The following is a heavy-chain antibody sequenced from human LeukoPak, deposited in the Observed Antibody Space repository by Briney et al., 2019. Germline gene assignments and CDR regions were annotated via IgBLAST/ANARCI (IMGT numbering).Heavy chain of an antibody. V-gene: IGHV3-48*01. D-gene: IGHD1-1*01. J-gene: IGHJ4*02. Sequence: PGGSLRLSCAASGFTFSSYSMNWVRQAPGKGLEWVSYISSSSSTIYYADSVKGRFTISRDNAKNSLYLQMNNLRAEDMAMYYCARVDTTLSYKLDYWGQGTLVTVSS. CDR2: ISSSSSTI. CDR3: ARVDTTLSYKLDY. CDR1: GFTFSSYS.